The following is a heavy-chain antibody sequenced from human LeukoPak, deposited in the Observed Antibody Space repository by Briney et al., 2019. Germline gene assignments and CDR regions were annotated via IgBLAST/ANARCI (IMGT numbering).Heavy chain of an antibody. J-gene: IGHJ4*02. Sequence: ASVKVSCKASGYTFTGYYMHWVRQAPGQGLEWMGWINPNSGGTNYAQKFQGRVTMTTDTSTTTVYMELRSLRSDDTAVYYCATGGSNWNYQYYFEYWGQGTLVTVSS. CDR2: INPNSGGT. V-gene: IGHV1-2*02. CDR3: ATGGSNWNYQYYFEY. D-gene: IGHD1-7*01. CDR1: GYTFTGYY.